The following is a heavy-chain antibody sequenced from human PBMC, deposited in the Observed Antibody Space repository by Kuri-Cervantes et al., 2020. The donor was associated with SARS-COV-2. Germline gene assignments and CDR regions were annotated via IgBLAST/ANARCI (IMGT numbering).Heavy chain of an antibody. D-gene: IGHD6-13*01. CDR3: ARERHGAAGGHFDY. J-gene: IGHJ4*02. V-gene: IGHV3-33*01. Sequence: GESLKISCAASEFTFSSFGMHWVRQAPGKGLEWVAVVWFDGSRQYYADSVKGRFTISRDNSKNTMYLEMNSLRAEDTAAYFCARERHGAAGGHFDYWGQGTVVTVSS. CDR2: VWFDGSRQ. CDR1: EFTFSSFG.